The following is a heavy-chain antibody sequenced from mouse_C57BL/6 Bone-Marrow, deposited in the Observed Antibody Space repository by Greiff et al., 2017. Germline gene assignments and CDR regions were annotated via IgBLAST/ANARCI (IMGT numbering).Heavy chain of an antibody. CDR3: ARWPITTVVAWYFDV. CDR2: INPNNGGT. V-gene: IGHV1-26*01. CDR1: GYTFTDYY. J-gene: IGHJ1*03. D-gene: IGHD1-1*01. Sequence: EVQLQQSGPELVKPGASVKISCKASGYTFTDYYMNWVKQSHGKSLEWIGDINPNNGGTSYNQKFKGKATLTVDKSSSTAYMELRSLTSEDSAVYYCARWPITTVVAWYFDVWGTGTTVTVSS.